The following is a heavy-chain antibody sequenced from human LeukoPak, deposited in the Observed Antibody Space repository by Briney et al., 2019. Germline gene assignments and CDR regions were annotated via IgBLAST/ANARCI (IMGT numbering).Heavy chain of an antibody. Sequence: GASVKVSRKASGGTFSSYAISWVRQAPGQGLEWMGGIIPIFGTANYAQKFQGRVTITADKSTSTAYMELSSLRSEDTAVYYCARVQWLVHYFDYWGQGTLVTVSS. D-gene: IGHD6-19*01. J-gene: IGHJ4*02. CDR1: GGTFSSYA. CDR3: ARVQWLVHYFDY. CDR2: IIPIFGTA. V-gene: IGHV1-69*06.